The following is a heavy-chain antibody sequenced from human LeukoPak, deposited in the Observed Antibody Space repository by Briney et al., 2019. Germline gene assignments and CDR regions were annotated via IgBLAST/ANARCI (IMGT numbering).Heavy chain of an antibody. CDR1: GFTFSSYA. D-gene: IGHD3-10*01. J-gene: IGHJ6*02. V-gene: IGHV3-30-3*01. CDR3: ARADLVRGVVLYYYYYGMDV. CDR2: ISYDGSNK. Sequence: PGGSLRLSCAASGFTFSSYAMHWVRQAPGKGLGWVAVISYDGSNKYYADSVKGRFTISRDNSKNTLYLQMNSLRAEDTAVYYCARADLVRGVVLYYYYYGMDVWGQGTTVTVSS.